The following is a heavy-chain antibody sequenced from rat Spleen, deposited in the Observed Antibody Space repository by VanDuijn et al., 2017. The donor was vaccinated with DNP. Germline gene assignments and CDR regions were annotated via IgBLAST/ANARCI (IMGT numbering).Heavy chain of an antibody. Sequence: EVQLQESGPGLVKPSQSLSLTCSVTGYFITNNYWAWIRKFPGNRMEWMGHINGAGSTNYNPSLKSRISITRDTSKNQFFLRVNSVTTEDTATYYCARWSRYFDYWGQGTLVTVSP. CDR1: GYFITNNY. V-gene: IGHV3-3*01. D-gene: IGHD1-3*01. J-gene: IGHJ3*01. CDR3: ARWSRYFDY. CDR2: INGAGST.